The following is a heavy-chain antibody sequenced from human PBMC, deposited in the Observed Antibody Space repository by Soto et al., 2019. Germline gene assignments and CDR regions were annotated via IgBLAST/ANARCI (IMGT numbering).Heavy chain of an antibody. CDR3: ARFVSSGWYEDAFDI. CDR2: IWYDGSNK. Sequence: GGSLRLSCAASGFTFSSYGMHWVRQAPGKGLEWVAVIWYDGSNKYYADSVKGRFTISRDNSKNTLYLQMNSLRAEDTAVYYCARFVSSGWYEDAFDIWGQGTMVTVSS. D-gene: IGHD6-19*01. J-gene: IGHJ3*02. V-gene: IGHV3-33*01. CDR1: GFTFSSYG.